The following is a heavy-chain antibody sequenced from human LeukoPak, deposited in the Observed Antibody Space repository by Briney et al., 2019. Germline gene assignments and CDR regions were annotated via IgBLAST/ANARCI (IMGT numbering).Heavy chain of an antibody. D-gene: IGHD3-3*01. CDR2: IYYSGST. Sequence: CTVSGGSISXYXXSWLXQPPGKGXXXXGYIYYSGSTNYNPSLKRRVTLSVDTSKNKFSLKMSAGTAADTAVYYCARPPDFWSGLGVKNYYYYMDVWGKGTTVTVSS. CDR1: GGSISXYX. CDR3: ARPPDFWSGLGVKNYYYYMDV. J-gene: IGHJ6*03. V-gene: IGHV4-59*08.